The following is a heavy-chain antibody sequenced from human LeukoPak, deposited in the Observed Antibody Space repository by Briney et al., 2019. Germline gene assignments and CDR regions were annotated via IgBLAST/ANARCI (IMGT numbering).Heavy chain of an antibody. V-gene: IGHV3-23*01. CDR3: AKDDTYYYGSGSAKDY. J-gene: IGHJ4*02. D-gene: IGHD3-10*01. Sequence: GGSLRLSCAASGFTFSSYAMSWVRQAPGKGLEWVSAISGSGGSTYYADSVKGRFTISRDNSKNTLYLQMNSLRAEDTAVYYCAKDDTYYYGSGSAKDYWGQGNLVTASS. CDR1: GFTFSSYA. CDR2: ISGSGGST.